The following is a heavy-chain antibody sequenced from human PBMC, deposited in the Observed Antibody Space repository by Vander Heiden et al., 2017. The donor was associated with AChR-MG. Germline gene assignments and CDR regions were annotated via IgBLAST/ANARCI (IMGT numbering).Heavy chain of an antibody. CDR1: GGSIGNSGYH. Sequence: QEHLQESGPGLLKPSATLSLSCILSGGSIGNSGYHWGWIRQPPGKGLEWIGNIYYNGRTYYNPSLKSRVTISLDTSKNQFFLKLSSVTAADTAVYYCARQQTSPALFGEDGSGSHDYWGQGTLVTVSS. D-gene: IGHD3-10*01. CDR2: IYYNGRT. J-gene: IGHJ4*02. CDR3: ARQQTSPALFGEDGSGSHDY. V-gene: IGHV4-39*01.